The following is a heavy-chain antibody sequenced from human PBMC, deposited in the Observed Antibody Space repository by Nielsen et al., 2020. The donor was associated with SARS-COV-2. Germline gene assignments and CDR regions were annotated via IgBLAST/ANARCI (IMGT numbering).Heavy chain of an antibody. CDR2: INHSGST. Sequence: SETLSLTCAVYGGSFSGYYWSWIRQPPGKGLEWIGEINHSGSTNYNPSLKSRVTISVDTSKNQFSLKLSSVTAADTAVYYCARGKSDYDFWSGYLSKWLDYWGQGTLVTVSS. J-gene: IGHJ4*02. CDR1: GGSFSGYY. V-gene: IGHV4-34*01. D-gene: IGHD3-3*01. CDR3: ARGKSDYDFWSGYLSKWLDY.